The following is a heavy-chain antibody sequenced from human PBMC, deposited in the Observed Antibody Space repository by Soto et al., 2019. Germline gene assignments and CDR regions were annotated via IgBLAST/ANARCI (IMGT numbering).Heavy chain of an antibody. Sequence: EVQLVESGGGLIQPGGSLRLSCEASGFTVSDNYMSWVRQAPGKGLEWVSVIYSGGSIYYADSVNGRFTSSRDFSKNTVFMHMDSLRAEDTAVYYCAKDRDYPRDYFHYWGQGTLVTVSS. CDR1: GFTVSDNY. D-gene: IGHD3-10*01. J-gene: IGHJ4*02. CDR3: AKDRDYPRDYFHY. V-gene: IGHV3-53*01. CDR2: IYSGGSI.